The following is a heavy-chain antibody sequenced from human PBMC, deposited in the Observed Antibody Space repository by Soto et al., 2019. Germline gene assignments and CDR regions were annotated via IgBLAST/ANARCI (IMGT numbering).Heavy chain of an antibody. J-gene: IGHJ4*02. V-gene: IGHV3-11*01. CDR1: GFTFSDYF. D-gene: IGHD5-18*01. Sequence: GGSLRLSCAASGFTFSDYFMTWIRQAPGKGLEWVSYISSSGTTIFYADSVQGRFTISRDNAKKSLYLEINSLRAEDTAVYYCATDWRYSYGYPFDYWGQGTLVTVSS. CDR3: ATDWRYSYGYPFDY. CDR2: ISSSGTTI.